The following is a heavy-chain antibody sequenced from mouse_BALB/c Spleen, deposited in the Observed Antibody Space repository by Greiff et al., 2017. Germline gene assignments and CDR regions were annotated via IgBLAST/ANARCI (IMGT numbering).Heavy chain of an antibody. CDR3: TRSTTVVDDWFAY. V-gene: IGHV1-15*01. CDR1: GYTFTDYE. J-gene: IGHJ3*01. CDR2: IDPETGGT. Sequence: QVHVKQPGAELVKPGASVKLSCKASGYTFTDYEMHWVKQTPVHGLEWIGAIDPETGGTAYNQKFKGKATLTADKSSSTAYMELRSLTSEDSAVYYCTRSTTVVDDWFAYWGQGTLVTVSA. D-gene: IGHD1-1*01.